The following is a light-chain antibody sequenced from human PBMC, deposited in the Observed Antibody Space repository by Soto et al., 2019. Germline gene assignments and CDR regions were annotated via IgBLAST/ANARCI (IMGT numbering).Light chain of an antibody. CDR2: AAS. V-gene: IGKV1-39*01. Sequence: IHMTHAPSSLAASVGDRVTITCRASQTINKYLNWYQQKPGKAPKLLIYAASTLQGGVPSRFSGSGSGTDFTLTINSLQPEDLATYYCQQLTSYPITSGQGTRLEI. J-gene: IGKJ5*01. CDR3: QQLTSYPIT. CDR1: QTINKY.